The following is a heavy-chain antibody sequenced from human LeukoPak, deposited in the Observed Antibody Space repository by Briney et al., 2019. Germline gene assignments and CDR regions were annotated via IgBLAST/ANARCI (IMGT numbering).Heavy chain of an antibody. Sequence: SVKVSCKASGGTFSSYAISWVRQAPGQGLEWMGGIIPIFGTANYAQKFQGRVTITADESTSTAYMELSSLRSEDTAVYYCARVTPPGYCSGGSCYSDAFDIWGQGTMVTVSS. CDR1: GGTFSSYA. CDR2: IIPIFGTA. D-gene: IGHD2-15*01. CDR3: ARVTPPGYCSGGSCYSDAFDI. V-gene: IGHV1-69*01. J-gene: IGHJ3*02.